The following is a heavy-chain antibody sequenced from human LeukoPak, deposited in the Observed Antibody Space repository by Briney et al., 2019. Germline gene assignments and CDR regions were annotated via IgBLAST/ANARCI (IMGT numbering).Heavy chain of an antibody. CDR3: ARVAGSGSPYDY. D-gene: IGHD3-10*01. J-gene: IGHJ4*02. CDR2: YYYSGST. CDR1: GVSISSYS. Sequence: SETLSLTCTVSGVSISSYSWSWIRQPRGKGVEYVGYYYYSGSTISNPSLKSRVTIAVDSSKNQFSLKLSSVTAADTAVYYCARVAGSGSPYDYWGQGTLVTVSS. V-gene: IGHV4-59*01.